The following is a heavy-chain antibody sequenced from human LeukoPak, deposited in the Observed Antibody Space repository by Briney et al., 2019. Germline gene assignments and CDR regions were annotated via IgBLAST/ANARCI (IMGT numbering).Heavy chain of an antibody. CDR1: GFTFDDYT. Sequence: GGSLRLSCAASGFTFDDYTMHWVRQAPGKGLEWVSLISWDGGSTYYADSVKGRFTISRDNSKNSLYLQMNSLRTEDTALYYRAKASYDSSGSLDYWGQGTLVTVSS. V-gene: IGHV3-43*01. CDR2: ISWDGGST. J-gene: IGHJ4*02. D-gene: IGHD3-22*01. CDR3: AKASYDSSGSLDY.